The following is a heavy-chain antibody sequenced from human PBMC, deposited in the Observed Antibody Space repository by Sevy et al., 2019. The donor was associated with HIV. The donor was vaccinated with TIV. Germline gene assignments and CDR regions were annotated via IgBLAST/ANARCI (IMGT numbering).Heavy chain of an antibody. D-gene: IGHD3-22*01. V-gene: IGHV1-18*01. CDR1: GYTFTSYG. CDR2: ISAYKGNT. J-gene: IGHJ4*02. CDR3: ARGPRKYYDSSGYYYPPYY. Sequence: ASVKVSCEASGYTFTSYGIIWVRQAPGQGLEWMGWISAYKGNTNYAQRLQGRVTMTTDTSTSTAYMELTSLRSDETAVYYCARGPRKYYDSSGYYYPPYYWGQGTLVTVSS.